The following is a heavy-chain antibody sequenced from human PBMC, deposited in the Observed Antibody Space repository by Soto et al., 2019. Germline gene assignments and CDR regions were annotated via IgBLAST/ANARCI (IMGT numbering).Heavy chain of an antibody. Sequence: EVQLLESGGGLVQPGGSLRLSCAASGFTFSDYAMSWVRQVPGKGLELVSAINGRGGKTYYADSVKGRFTISRDNSNNALDVKMNSLGAEDTAIHFGARERAGKVDYWGQGPLVAVFS. CDR1: GFTFSDYA. J-gene: IGHJ4*02. CDR2: INGRGGKT. CDR3: ARERAGKVDY. V-gene: IGHV3-23*01. D-gene: IGHD1-1*01.